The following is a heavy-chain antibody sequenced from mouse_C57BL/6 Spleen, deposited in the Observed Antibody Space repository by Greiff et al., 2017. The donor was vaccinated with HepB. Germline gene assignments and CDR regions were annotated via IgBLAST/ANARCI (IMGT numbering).Heavy chain of an antibody. CDR3: TNYYYAMDY. V-gene: IGHV1-15*01. CDR1: GYTFTDYE. D-gene: IGHD1-1*01. CDR2: IDPETGGT. J-gene: IGHJ4*01. Sequence: QVQLKQSGAELVRPGASVTLSCKASGYTFTDYEMHWVKQTPVHGLEWIGAIDPETGGTAYNQKFKGKAILTADKSSSTAYMELRSLTSEDSAVYYCTNYYYAMDYWGQGTSVTVSS.